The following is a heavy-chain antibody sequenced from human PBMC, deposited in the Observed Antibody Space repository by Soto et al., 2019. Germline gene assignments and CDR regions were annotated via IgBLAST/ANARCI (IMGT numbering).Heavy chain of an antibody. D-gene: IGHD6-13*01. CDR1: GFLFRKHA. V-gene: IGHV3-30*03. Sequence: QVRLVESGGGVVQPGKSVRLSCEASGFLFRKHAMNWVRQAPGKGLEWVTLISYNGDSKYYADSVKGRFTVSRDNSKSTLYLEMASLSPEKTSLYFCASFAGTDGFDAWGQGTWVTVSS. CDR2: ISYNGDSK. J-gene: IGHJ3*01. CDR3: ASFAGTDGFDA.